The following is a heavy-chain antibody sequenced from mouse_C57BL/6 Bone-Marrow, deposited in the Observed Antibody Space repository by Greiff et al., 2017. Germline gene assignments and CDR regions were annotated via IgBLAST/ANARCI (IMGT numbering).Heavy chain of an antibody. V-gene: IGHV5-9-1*02. D-gene: IGHD2-12*01. Sequence: EVKLVESGEGLVKPGGSLKLSCAASGFTFSSYAMSWVRQTPEKRLEWVAYISSGGDYIYYADTVKGRFTIYRDNARNTLYLQMSSLKSEDTAMYYCTRGRVYDVDAMDYWGQGTSVTVSS. CDR1: GFTFSSYA. J-gene: IGHJ4*01. CDR3: TRGRVYDVDAMDY. CDR2: ISSGGDYI.